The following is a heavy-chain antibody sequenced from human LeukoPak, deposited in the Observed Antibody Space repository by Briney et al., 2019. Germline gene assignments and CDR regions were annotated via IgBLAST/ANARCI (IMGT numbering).Heavy chain of an antibody. J-gene: IGHJ4*02. Sequence: SETLSLTCTVPGGSISSYYWRWIRQPPRKGLEWIWYIYTRGSTNYNPSLKSRVTISVDTSINQFCLKLSSVTAADTAVYDCARRTINYDSSGYYYTTIDYWGQGTLVTVSS. D-gene: IGHD3-22*01. CDR2: IYTRGST. CDR3: ARRTINYDSSGYYYTTIDY. CDR1: GGSISSYY. V-gene: IGHV4-4*09.